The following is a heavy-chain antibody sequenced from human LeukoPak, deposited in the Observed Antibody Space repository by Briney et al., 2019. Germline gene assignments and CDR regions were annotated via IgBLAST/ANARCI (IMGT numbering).Heavy chain of an antibody. J-gene: IGHJ6*03. CDR3: ARCRAPPRYYYYYYMDV. D-gene: IGHD3-9*01. V-gene: IGHV1-69*05. Sequence: SVKVSCKASGGTFSSYAISWVRQAPGQGLEWMGGIIPIFGTANYAQKFQGRVTITTDESTSTAYMELSSLRSEDTAVYYCARCRAPPRYYYYYYMDVWGKGTTVTVSS. CDR1: GGTFSSYA. CDR2: IIPIFGTA.